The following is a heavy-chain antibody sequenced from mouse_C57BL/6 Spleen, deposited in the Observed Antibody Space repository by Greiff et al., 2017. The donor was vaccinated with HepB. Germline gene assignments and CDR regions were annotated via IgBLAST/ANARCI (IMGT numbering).Heavy chain of an antibody. CDR2: IYPGDGDT. D-gene: IGHD2-4*01. V-gene: IGHV1-80*01. CDR3: ALYDYDPHFDY. CDR1: GYAFSSYW. Sequence: QVQLQQSGAELVKPGASVKISCKASGYAFSSYWMNWVKQRPGKGLEWIGQIYPGDGDTNYNGKFKGKATLTADKSSSTAYMQLSSLTSEDAAVYFCALYDYDPHFDYWGQGTTLTVSS. J-gene: IGHJ2*01.